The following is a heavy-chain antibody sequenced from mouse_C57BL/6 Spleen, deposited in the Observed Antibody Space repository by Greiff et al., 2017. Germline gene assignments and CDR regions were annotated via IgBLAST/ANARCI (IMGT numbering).Heavy chain of an antibody. CDR1: GYTFTSYW. Sequence: VQLQQPGAELVKPGASVKLSCKASGYTFTSYWMHWVKQRPGRGLEWIGRIDPNSGGTKYNEKFKSKATLTVDKHSCTAYMQLSSLTSEDSAVYDCARNYYGDYYAMDYWGQGTSVTVSS. J-gene: IGHJ4*01. D-gene: IGHD1-1*01. CDR3: ARNYYGDYYAMDY. CDR2: IDPNSGGT. V-gene: IGHV1-72*01.